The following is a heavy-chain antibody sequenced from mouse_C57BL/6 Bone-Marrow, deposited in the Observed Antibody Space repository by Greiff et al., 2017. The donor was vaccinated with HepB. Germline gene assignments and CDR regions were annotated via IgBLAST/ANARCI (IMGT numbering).Heavy chain of an antibody. Sequence: VQLQQPGAELVKPGASVKLSCKASGYTFTSYWMHWVKQRPGQGLEWIGMIHPNSGSTNYNEKFKSKATLTVDKSSSTTYMQLSSLTSEDSAVYYCARWLLPAYFDYWGQGTTLTVSS. V-gene: IGHV1-64*01. CDR2: IHPNSGST. D-gene: IGHD2-3*01. CDR3: ARWLLPAYFDY. CDR1: GYTFTSYW. J-gene: IGHJ2*01.